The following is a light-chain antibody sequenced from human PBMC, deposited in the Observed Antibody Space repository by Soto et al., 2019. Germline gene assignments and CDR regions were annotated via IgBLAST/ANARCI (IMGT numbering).Light chain of an antibody. Sequence: ETVLTQSPCTMSLSPGTRGPLFCMARQNVSSSYLAWYQHKPGLAPRLLIHDTSSRAIGIPDRLSGSKSGTDFTLTIRRLEPEDVGMYYCQQYGSSPITFGQGTRVEI. CDR2: DTS. CDR1: QNVSSSY. V-gene: IGKV3D-20*01. CDR3: QQYGSSPIT. J-gene: IGKJ5*01.